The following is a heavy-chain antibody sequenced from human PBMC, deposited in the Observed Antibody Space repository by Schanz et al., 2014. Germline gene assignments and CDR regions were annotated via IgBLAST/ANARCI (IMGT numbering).Heavy chain of an antibody. CDR2: ISASGGDT. CDR1: EFTFSTDA. CDR3: AKVRDSSGWCRDYFDE. D-gene: IGHD3-22*01. Sequence: DVHLLESGGGLVQPGGSLRLSCAASEFTFSTDAMSWVRQAPGKRLEWLSVISASGGDTYYADSVKGLFTISRANTKNALLLQRSSLTADDTAEYCCAKVRDSSGWCRDYFDEWGQGTLVTVAS. J-gene: IGHJ4*02. V-gene: IGHV3-23*01.